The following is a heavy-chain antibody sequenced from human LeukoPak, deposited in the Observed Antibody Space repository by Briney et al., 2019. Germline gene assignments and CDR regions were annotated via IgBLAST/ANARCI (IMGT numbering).Heavy chain of an antibody. CDR3: ARGENTYIDY. V-gene: IGHV3-23*01. Sequence: EPGGSLRLSCAASGFTFSSYAMSWVCQAPGKGLGWVSAISGSGGSTYYADSVKGRFTISRDNAKDTLYLQMNSLRAEDTAVYYCARGENTYIDYWGQGTLVTVSA. D-gene: IGHD3-16*01. CDR1: GFTFSSYA. CDR2: ISGSGGST. J-gene: IGHJ4*02.